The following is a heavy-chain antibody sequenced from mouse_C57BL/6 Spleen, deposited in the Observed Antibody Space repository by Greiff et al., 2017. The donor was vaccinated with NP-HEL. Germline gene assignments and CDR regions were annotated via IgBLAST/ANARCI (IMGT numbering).Heavy chain of an antibody. V-gene: IGHV7-3*01. CDR3: ARYNYGSSYVKAMDY. D-gene: IGHD1-1*01. CDR2: IRNKANGYTT. Sequence: EVKLVESGGGLVQPGGSLSLSCAASGFTFTDYYMSWVRQPPGKALEWLGFIRNKANGYTTEYSASVKGRFTISRDNSQSILYLQMNALRAEDSATYYCARYNYGSSYVKAMDYWGQGTSVTVSS. J-gene: IGHJ4*01. CDR1: GFTFTDYY.